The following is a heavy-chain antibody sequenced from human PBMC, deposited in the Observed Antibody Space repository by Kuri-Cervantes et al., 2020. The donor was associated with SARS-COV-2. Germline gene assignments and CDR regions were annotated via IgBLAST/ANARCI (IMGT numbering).Heavy chain of an antibody. D-gene: IGHD4-11*01. J-gene: IGHJ6*02. Sequence: GGSLRLSCAASGFTFSTYGLHWVRQAPGKGLEWVAVISYDGSNKYYADSVEGRFTISRDNSKNTLYLQMNSLRAEDTAVYYCAKPHYSKAYYYYGMDVWGQGTTVTVSS. V-gene: IGHV3-30*18. CDR3: AKPHYSKAYYYYGMDV. CDR2: ISYDGSNK. CDR1: GFTFSTYG.